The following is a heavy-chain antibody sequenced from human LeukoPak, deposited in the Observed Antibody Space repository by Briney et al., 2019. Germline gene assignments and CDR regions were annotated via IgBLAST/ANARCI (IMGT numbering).Heavy chain of an antibody. J-gene: IGHJ6*03. CDR3: ANKADMDV. V-gene: IGHV3-30*02. CDR2: IRYDGSNK. D-gene: IGHD6-25*01. CDR1: GFTFSSYG. Sequence: RGSLRLSCAASGFTFSSYGMHWVRQAPGKGLEWVAFIRYDGSNKYYADSVKGRFTISRDNSKNTLYLQMNSLRAEDTAVYYCANKADMDVWGKGTTVIVSS.